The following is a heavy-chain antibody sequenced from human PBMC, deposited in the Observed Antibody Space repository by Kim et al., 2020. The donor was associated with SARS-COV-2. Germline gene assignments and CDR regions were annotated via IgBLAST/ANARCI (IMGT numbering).Heavy chain of an antibody. D-gene: IGHD5-12*01. CDR2: GST. Sequence: GSTNYNPSLKSRVTISVDTSKNQVSLKLSSVTAADTAVYYCARGDGYHYYWGQGTLVTVSS. V-gene: IGHV4-61*02. J-gene: IGHJ4*02. CDR3: ARGDGYHYY.